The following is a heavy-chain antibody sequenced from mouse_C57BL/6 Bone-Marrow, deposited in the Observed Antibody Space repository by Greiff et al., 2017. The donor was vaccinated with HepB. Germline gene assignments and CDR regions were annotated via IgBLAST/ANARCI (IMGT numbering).Heavy chain of an antibody. Sequence: VQLQQSGPGLVKPSQSLSLTCSVTGYSITSGYYWNWIRQFPGNKLEWMGYISYDGSNNYNPSLKNRISITRDTSKNQFFLKLNSVTTEDTATYYCARILVAHWYFDVWGTGTTVTVSS. D-gene: IGHD1-1*01. CDR2: ISYDGSN. V-gene: IGHV3-6*01. J-gene: IGHJ1*03. CDR3: ARILVAHWYFDV. CDR1: GYSITSGYY.